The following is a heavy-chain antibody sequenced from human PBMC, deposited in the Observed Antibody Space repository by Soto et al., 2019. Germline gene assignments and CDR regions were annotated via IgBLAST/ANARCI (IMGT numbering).Heavy chain of an antibody. V-gene: IGHV4-34*01. Sequence: PSDTLSLTCAVYGGSFSGYYWSWIRQPPGKGREWIGEINHSGSTNSTPSLNSRVTISVDTSKNQFSLKLSSVTAADTAVYYCARGRADFWSGYRFDYWGQGTLVTVSS. CDR3: ARGRADFWSGYRFDY. D-gene: IGHD3-3*01. CDR1: GGSFSGYY. CDR2: INHSGST. J-gene: IGHJ4*02.